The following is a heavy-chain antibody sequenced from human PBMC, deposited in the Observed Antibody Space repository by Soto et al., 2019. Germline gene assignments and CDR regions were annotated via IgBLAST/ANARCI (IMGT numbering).Heavy chain of an antibody. D-gene: IGHD2-15*01. Sequence: ASVKVSCKASGYTLTSYGFSWVRQAPGQGLEWVGWISANNGDTNSAKTLQGRVTLTTDTSTGTAYMDLTSLRSDDTAVYYCARDFRSSCTGSSCIYFDYCGQGTQVTFYS. V-gene: IGHV1-18*01. CDR3: ARDFRSSCTGSSCIYFDY. CDR2: ISANNGDT. J-gene: IGHJ4*02. CDR1: GYTLTSYG.